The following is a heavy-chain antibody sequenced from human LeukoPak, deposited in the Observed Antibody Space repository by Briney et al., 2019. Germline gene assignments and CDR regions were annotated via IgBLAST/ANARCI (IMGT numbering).Heavy chain of an antibody. Sequence: PSETLSLTCTVSGGSISSSSYYWGWIRQPPGKGLEWIGSIYYSGSTYYNPSLKSRVTISVDTSKNQFSLKLSSVTAADTAVYYCASYYDILTGYNENWFDPWGQGTLVTVSS. CDR3: ASYYDILTGYNENWFDP. CDR2: IYYSGST. D-gene: IGHD3-9*01. V-gene: IGHV4-39*01. J-gene: IGHJ5*02. CDR1: GGSISSSSYY.